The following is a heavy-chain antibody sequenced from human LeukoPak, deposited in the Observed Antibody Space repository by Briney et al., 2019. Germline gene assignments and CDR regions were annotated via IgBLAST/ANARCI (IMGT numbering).Heavy chain of an antibody. J-gene: IGHJ3*02. D-gene: IGHD2-2*01. CDR1: GYTFTTYA. Sequence: ASVKVSCKASGYTFTTYAMHWVRQAPGQRLEWMGWIIAGNGNTKYSQKFQGRVTITRDTSASTAYMELSSLRSEDTAVYYCASRREYCSTTSCSATFDIWGQGTMVTVSS. CDR3: ASRREYCSTTSCSATFDI. CDR2: IIAGNGNT. V-gene: IGHV1-3*01.